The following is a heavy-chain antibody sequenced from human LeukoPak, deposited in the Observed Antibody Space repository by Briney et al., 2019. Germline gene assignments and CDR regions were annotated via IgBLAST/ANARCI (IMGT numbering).Heavy chain of an antibody. Sequence: GESLKISCKGSGYSFTTYWITWVRQMPGKGLEWMGRIDPSDSYTNYSPSFQGHVTISADKSISTAYLQWSSLKASDTAMYYCARVIHLGELSLYDYWGQETLVTVSS. J-gene: IGHJ4*02. CDR3: ARVIHLGELSLYDY. CDR2: IDPSDSYT. D-gene: IGHD3-16*02. CDR1: GYSFTTYW. V-gene: IGHV5-10-1*01.